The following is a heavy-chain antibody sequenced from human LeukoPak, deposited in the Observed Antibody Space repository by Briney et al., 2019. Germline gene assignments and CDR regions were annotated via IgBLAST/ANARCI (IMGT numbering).Heavy chain of an antibody. CDR2: ISGSGGST. CDR3: AKGGGSSYYYYMDV. D-gene: IGHD6-13*01. Sequence: GGSLRLSCAASGFTLSSYAMSWVRQAPGKGLEWVSAISGSGGSTYYADSVKGRFTISRDNSKNTLYLQINSLRAEDTAVYSCAKGGGSSYYYYMDVWGKGTTVTISS. V-gene: IGHV3-23*01. J-gene: IGHJ6*03. CDR1: GFTLSSYA.